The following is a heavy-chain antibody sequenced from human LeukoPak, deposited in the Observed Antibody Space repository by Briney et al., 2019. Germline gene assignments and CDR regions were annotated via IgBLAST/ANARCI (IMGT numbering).Heavy chain of an antibody. CDR3: AKDDSRYDFWSGYFDY. CDR1: GFAFSSYG. Sequence: GGSLRLSCAASGFAFSSYGMHWVRQAPGKGLEWVAFIRYDGSNKYYADSVKGRFTISRDISKNTLYLQMNSLRTEDTAVYYCAKDDSRYDFWSGYFDYWGQGTLVTVSS. V-gene: IGHV3-30*02. J-gene: IGHJ4*02. D-gene: IGHD3-3*01. CDR2: IRYDGSNK.